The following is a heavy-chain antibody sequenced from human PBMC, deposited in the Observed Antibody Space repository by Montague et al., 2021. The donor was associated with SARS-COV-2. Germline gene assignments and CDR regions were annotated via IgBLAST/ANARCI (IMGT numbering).Heavy chain of an antibody. V-gene: IGHV4-31*03. Sequence: TLSLTCTVSGGSISSGGYYWSWIRQHPGKGLEWIGYIYYSGSTYYNPSLKSRVTISVDTSKNQFSLKLSSVTAADTAVYYCARVRTTMIVVVDAFDLWGQGTMVTVSS. CDR1: GGSISSGGYY. CDR3: ARVRTTMIVVVDAFDL. J-gene: IGHJ3*01. CDR2: IYYSGST. D-gene: IGHD3-22*01.